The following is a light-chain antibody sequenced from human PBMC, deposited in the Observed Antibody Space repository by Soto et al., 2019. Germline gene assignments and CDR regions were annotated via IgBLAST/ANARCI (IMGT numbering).Light chain of an antibody. CDR2: DAS. CDR1: QTISTY. Sequence: DIQMTQSPSSLSASVGDRVTITCRASQTISTYLNWYQQKPGKAPRLLIYDASRLLSGVPSRFSGSGSGTDYPLTIARLQPEDVSPYYCQQSDRTPYTVGQGTKVEI. J-gene: IGKJ2*01. V-gene: IGKV1-39*01. CDR3: QQSDRTPYT.